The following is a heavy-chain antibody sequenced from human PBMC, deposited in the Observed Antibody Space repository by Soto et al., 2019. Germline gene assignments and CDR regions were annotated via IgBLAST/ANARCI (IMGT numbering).Heavy chain of an antibody. CDR2: IGTAGDT. CDR1: GFTFSSYD. Sequence: GGSLRLSCAASGFTFSSYDMHWVRQATGKGLEWVSAIGTAGDTYYAGSVKGRFTISRENAKNTLYLQMNSLRAEDTAVYYCAKGLVFRIVVVVAATPDIDYWGQGTLVTVSS. D-gene: IGHD2-15*01. V-gene: IGHV3-13*01. J-gene: IGHJ4*02. CDR3: AKGLVFRIVVVVAATPDIDY.